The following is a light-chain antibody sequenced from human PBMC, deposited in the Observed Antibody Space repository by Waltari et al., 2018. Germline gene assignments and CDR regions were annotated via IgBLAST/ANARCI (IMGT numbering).Light chain of an antibody. CDR1: QDISRW. Sequence: DIQRTQSPSSVSASVGDRVIITCRASQDISRWLAWYQQTPGKAPKFLIYDAFTLQRGVPTRFRGTGSGTEFTLTIRSLQPEDFATYYCQHGNTFPLTFGGGTKVEIK. J-gene: IGKJ4*01. V-gene: IGKV1-12*01. CDR3: QHGNTFPLT. CDR2: DAF.